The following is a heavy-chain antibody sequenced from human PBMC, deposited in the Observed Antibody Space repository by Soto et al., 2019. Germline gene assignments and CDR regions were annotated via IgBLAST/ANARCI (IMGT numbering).Heavy chain of an antibody. CDR3: ARGRFIVGATLNWFDP. CDR2: INPSGGST. D-gene: IGHD1-26*01. CDR1: GYTFTSYY. J-gene: IGHJ5*02. V-gene: IGHV1-46*01. Sequence: ASVKVSCKASGYTFTSYYMHWVRQAPGQGLEWMGIINPSGGSTSYAQKFQGRVTMTRDTSTSTVYMELSSLRSEDTAVYYCARGRFIVGATLNWFDPWGQGNLVTVSS.